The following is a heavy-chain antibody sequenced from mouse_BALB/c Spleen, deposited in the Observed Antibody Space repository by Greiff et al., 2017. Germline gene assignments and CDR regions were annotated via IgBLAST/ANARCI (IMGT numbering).Heavy chain of an antibody. CDR2: IWAGGST. D-gene: IGHD2-4*01. J-gene: IGHJ4*01. V-gene: IGHV2-9*02. CDR3: ARRRGTMITTGDYYAMDY. Sequence: QVQLKESGPGLVAPSQSLSITCTVSGFSLTSYGVHWVRQPPGKGLEWLGVIWAGGSTNYNSALMSRLSISKDNSKSQVFLKMNSLQTDDTAMYYCARRRGTMITTGDYYAMDYWGQGTSVTVSS. CDR1: GFSLTSYG.